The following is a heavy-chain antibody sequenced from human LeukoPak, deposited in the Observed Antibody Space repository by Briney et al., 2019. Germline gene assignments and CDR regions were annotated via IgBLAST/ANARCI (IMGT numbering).Heavy chain of an antibody. J-gene: IGHJ4*02. CDR2: ISGSGSST. CDR3: AKDSNGWYQRGSNYFDY. D-gene: IGHD6-19*01. V-gene: IGHV3-23*01. CDR1: DFDFTSHA. Sequence: GGSLRLSCATSDFDFTSHAMNWVRQAPGKGLEWVSTISGSGSSTYYVDSVKGRFTISRDNSKNTLYLQMNSLRAEDTAEYYCAKDSNGWYQRGSNYFDYWGQGTLVTVSS.